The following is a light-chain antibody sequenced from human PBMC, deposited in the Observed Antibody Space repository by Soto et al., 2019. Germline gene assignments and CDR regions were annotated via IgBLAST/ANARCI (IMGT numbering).Light chain of an antibody. V-gene: IGLV2-14*01. CDR3: SSYAGSNTWL. J-gene: IGLJ3*02. CDR1: TSDVGTYNY. Sequence: QSVLTQPASVSGSPGQSITIACAGTTSDVGTYNYVSWYQQHPGTAPRLIIFEVSNRPSGVSNRFSGSKSGNTASLTISGLQAEDEADYYCSSYAGSNTWLFGGGTKVTVL. CDR2: EVS.